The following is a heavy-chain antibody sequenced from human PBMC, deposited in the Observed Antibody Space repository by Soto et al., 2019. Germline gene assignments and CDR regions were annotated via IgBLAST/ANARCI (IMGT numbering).Heavy chain of an antibody. CDR1: GFPFSSLW. D-gene: IGHD3-10*01. CDR2: IKHDGSDQ. CDR3: TRAGGSYYFDF. J-gene: IGHJ4*02. V-gene: IGHV3-7*01. Sequence: GGSLRLSCAASGFPFSSLWMSWVRQAPGKGLEWVANIKHDGSDQYYVESVKGRFTISRDNARNSLSLQMNSLRGDDTAVYYCTRAGGSYYFDFWGQGTLVTVSS.